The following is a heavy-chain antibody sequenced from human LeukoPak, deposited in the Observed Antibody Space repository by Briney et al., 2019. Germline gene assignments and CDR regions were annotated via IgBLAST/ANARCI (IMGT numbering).Heavy chain of an antibody. Sequence: GASVKVSCKASGYTFTSYGISWVRQAPGQGLEWMGWISAYNGNTNYAQKLQGRVTMTTDTSTSTAYMELRSLRSDDTAVYYCARIFLHTVTKGGGGFDYWGQGTLVTVSS. D-gene: IGHD4-17*01. CDR3: ARIFLHTVTKGGGGFDY. V-gene: IGHV1-18*01. CDR2: ISAYNGNT. J-gene: IGHJ4*02. CDR1: GYTFTSYG.